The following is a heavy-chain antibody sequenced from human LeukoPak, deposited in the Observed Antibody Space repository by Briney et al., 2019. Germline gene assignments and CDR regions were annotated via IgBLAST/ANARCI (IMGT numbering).Heavy chain of an antibody. J-gene: IGHJ2*01. Sequence: PGKSLRLSCAASGFTFSIYAMNWVRQTPGKGLEWVSSITSSRGTTYYVDSVKGRFTISRDNAKNSLYLQMNSLRAEDTAVYYCAREIDSSGYVAFDLWGRGTLVTVSS. CDR1: GFTFSIYA. D-gene: IGHD3-22*01. CDR3: AREIDSSGYVAFDL. V-gene: IGHV3-21*01. CDR2: ITSSRGTT.